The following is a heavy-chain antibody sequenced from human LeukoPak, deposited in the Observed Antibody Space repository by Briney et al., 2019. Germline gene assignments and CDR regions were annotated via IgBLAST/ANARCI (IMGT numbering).Heavy chain of an antibody. Sequence: GGSLRLSCAASGFTVSSNYMSWVRQAPGKGLEWVSIIYSGGGTDYADSVKGRFTISRDNSKNTVFLQMNSLRAEDTAMYYCARDKLGGSGSLDVWGEGTTFTISS. V-gene: IGHV3-66*01. CDR2: IYSGGGT. D-gene: IGHD3-10*01. CDR1: GFTVSSNY. J-gene: IGHJ6*04. CDR3: ARDKLGGSGSLDV.